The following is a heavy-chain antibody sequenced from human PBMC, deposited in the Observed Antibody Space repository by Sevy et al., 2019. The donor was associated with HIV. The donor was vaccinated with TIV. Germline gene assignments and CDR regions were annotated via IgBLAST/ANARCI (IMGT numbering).Heavy chain of an antibody. CDR1: GGYLNIGGYS. CDR3: ARVGPRYSSDTYHFDS. V-gene: IGHV4-30-2*01. CDR2: IYHGGDT. J-gene: IGHJ4*02. Sequence: SETLSLTCTVSGGYLNIGGYSWSWIRQPPGKGLEWIGSIYHGGDTDYNPSLKSRITVSLDRSKNQFSLRLDSVTAADTAVYFCARVGPRYSSDTYHFDSWGQGTLVTVSS. D-gene: IGHD6-19*01.